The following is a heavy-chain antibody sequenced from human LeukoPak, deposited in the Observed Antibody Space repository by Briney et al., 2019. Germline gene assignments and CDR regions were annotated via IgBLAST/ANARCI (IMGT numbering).Heavy chain of an antibody. V-gene: IGHV1-18*01. Sequence: GASVKVSCKASGYTFTSYGISWVRQAPGQGLEWMGWISAYNGNTNYAQRLQGRVTITTDTSTSTAYMELRSLRSDDTAVYYCARDIVVVPAAWEYFDYWGQGTLVTVSS. D-gene: IGHD2-2*01. J-gene: IGHJ4*02. CDR3: ARDIVVVPAAWEYFDY. CDR2: ISAYNGNT. CDR1: GYTFTSYG.